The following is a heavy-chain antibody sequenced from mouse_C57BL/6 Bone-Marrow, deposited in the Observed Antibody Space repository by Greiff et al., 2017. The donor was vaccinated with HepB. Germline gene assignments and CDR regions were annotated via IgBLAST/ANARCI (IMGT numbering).Heavy chain of an antibody. CDR2: IYPRSGNT. Sequence: QVQLKQSGAELARPGASVKLSCKASGYTFTSYGISWVKQRTGQGLEWIGEIYPRSGNTYYNEKFKGKATLTADKSSSPAYMELRSLKSADSAVSFCARRVPRGAMDYWGQGTSVTVSS. CDR3: ARRVPRGAMDY. J-gene: IGHJ4*01. CDR1: GYTFTSYG. V-gene: IGHV1-81*01. D-gene: IGHD2-14*01.